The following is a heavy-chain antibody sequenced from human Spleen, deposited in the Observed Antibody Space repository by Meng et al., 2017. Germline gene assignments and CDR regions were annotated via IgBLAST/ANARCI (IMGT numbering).Heavy chain of an antibody. CDR3: AHHFFFGPDSGTYFHY. Sequence: SGPTLVKPTQTLTLTCTFSGFSLNTYGVGVGGIRQPPGKALEWLAPIYWDDDKRYTPSLKSRLTITRDTSKNHVILTMTNMDPVDTATYYCAHHFFFGPDSGTYFHYWGQGTLVTVSS. D-gene: IGHD1-26*01. V-gene: IGHV2-5*02. CDR2: IYWDDDK. J-gene: IGHJ4*02. CDR1: GFSLNTYGVG.